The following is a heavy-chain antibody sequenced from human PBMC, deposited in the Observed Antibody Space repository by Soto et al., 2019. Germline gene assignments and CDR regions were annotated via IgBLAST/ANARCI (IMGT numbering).Heavy chain of an antibody. CDR3: ARGPGGPVGPGDY. J-gene: IGHJ4*02. D-gene: IGHD2-15*01. CDR2: INAGNGNT. CDR1: GYTFTSYA. V-gene: IGHV1-3*01. Sequence: QVQLVQSGAEVKKPGASVKVSCKASGYTFTSYAMHWVRQAPGQRLEWMGWINAGNGNTKYSQMFQGRVTITRDTSASTAYMELSSLRSEDTAVYYCARGPGGPVGPGDYWGQGTLVTVSS.